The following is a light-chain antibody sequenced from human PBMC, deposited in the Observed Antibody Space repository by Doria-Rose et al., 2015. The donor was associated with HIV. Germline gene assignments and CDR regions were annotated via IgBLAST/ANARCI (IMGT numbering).Light chain of an antibody. CDR1: QSLLFTSKNY. Sequence: DIRLTQSPDSLHMSLGERTTLNCKSNQSLLFTSKNYLPRYQQKPGQPPKLSIYRASTRQSEVPTRFSGSGSGTDFTLTISSLEADDVAVYDCQQYYDTPSFGPGTTVDIK. CDR3: QQYYDTPS. J-gene: IGKJ3*01. V-gene: IGKV4-1*01. CDR2: RAS.